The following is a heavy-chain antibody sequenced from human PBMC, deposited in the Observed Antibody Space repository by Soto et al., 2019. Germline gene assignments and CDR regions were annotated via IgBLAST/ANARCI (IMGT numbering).Heavy chain of an antibody. CDR1: GGSISSGGYY. Sequence: QVQLQESGPGLVKPSQTLSLTCTVSGGSISSGGYYWSWIRQHPGKGLEWIGYIYYSGSTYYNPSLKSRVTLSVDTSKNQLSLKLSSVTAADTAVYYCARARSTYTAMTWGFYYYYYGMDVWCQGTTVTVSS. CDR2: IYYSGST. CDR3: ARARSTYTAMTWGFYYYYYGMDV. J-gene: IGHJ6*02. V-gene: IGHV4-31*03. D-gene: IGHD5-18*01.